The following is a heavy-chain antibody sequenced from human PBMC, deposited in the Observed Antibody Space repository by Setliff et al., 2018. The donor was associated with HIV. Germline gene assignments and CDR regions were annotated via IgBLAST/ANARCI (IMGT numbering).Heavy chain of an antibody. CDR3: ARAPRTSGVVGYYYYYGMDV. Sequence: SETLSLTCTVSGGSINNYYWGWIRQPPGKGLEWMGNIDYSGSVSYNPSLKSRLALSIDMSKNQFSLRLTSVTAADTAVYYCARAPRTSGVVGYYYYYGMDVWGQGTTVTVSS. J-gene: IGHJ6*02. CDR1: GGSINNYY. D-gene: IGHD2-21*01. V-gene: IGHV4-59*01. CDR2: IDYSGSV.